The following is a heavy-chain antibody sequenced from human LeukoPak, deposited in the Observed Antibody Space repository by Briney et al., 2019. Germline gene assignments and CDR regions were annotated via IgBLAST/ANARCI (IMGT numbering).Heavy chain of an antibody. CDR2: ISAYNGNT. CDR3: ARQGRDYYDSSGYSLLWYFDL. CDR1: GYTFTSYG. V-gene: IGHV1-18*01. D-gene: IGHD3-22*01. J-gene: IGHJ2*01. Sequence: GASVKVSCKASGYTFTSYGISWVRQAPGQGLEWMGWISAYNGNTNYAQKLQGRVTITTDTSTSTAYMELRSLRSDDTAVYYCARQGRDYYDSSGYSLLWYFDLWGRGTLVTVSS.